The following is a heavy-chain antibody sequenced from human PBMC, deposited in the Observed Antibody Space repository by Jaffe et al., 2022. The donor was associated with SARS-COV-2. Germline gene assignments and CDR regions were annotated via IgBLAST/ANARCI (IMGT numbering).Heavy chain of an antibody. V-gene: IGHV3-73*01. CDR3: TTNDRGYSYSYWGY. CDR2: IRSKANSYAA. Sequence: EVQLVESGGGLVQPGGSLKLSCAASGFTFSGSAIHWVRQASGKGLEWVGRIRSKANSYAAAYAASVEGRFTISRDDSKNTAYLQMNSLKTEDTAVYYCTTNDRGYSYSYWGYWGQGTLVTVSS. CDR1: GFTFSGSA. D-gene: IGHD5-18*01. J-gene: IGHJ4*02.